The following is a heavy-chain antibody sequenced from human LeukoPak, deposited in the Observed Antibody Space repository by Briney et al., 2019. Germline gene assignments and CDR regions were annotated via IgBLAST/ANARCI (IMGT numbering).Heavy chain of an antibody. CDR3: ATLYSSGWVNDPFPYYFDY. V-gene: IGHV3-30*02. CDR1: GFTFSTYG. D-gene: IGHD6-19*01. CDR2: IRYDGSNK. J-gene: IGHJ4*02. Sequence: GGSLRLSCAASGFTFSTYGMHWVRQAPGKGLEWVAFIRYDGSNKYYADSVKGRFTISRDNSKNTLYLQMNSLRAEDTAVYYCATLYSSGWVNDPFPYYFDYWGQGTLVTVSS.